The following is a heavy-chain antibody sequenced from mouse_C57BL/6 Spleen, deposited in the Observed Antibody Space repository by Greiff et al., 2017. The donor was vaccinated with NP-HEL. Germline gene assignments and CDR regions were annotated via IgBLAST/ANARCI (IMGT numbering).Heavy chain of an antibody. Sequence: DVKLVESGGGLVKPGGSLKLSCAASGFTFSDYGMHWVRQAPEKGLEWVAYISSGSSNIYYADTVKGRFTISRDNAKNTLFLQMTSLRPEDAAMYYCARCGAQARFAYLGQGTLVTVSA. J-gene: IGHJ3*01. D-gene: IGHD3-2*02. V-gene: IGHV5-17*01. CDR2: ISSGSSNI. CDR3: ARCGAQARFAY. CDR1: GFTFSDYG.